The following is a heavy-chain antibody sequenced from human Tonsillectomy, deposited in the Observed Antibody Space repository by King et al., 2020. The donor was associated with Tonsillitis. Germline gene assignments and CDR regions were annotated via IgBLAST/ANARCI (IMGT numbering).Heavy chain of an antibody. CDR3: ARYPTTMTTSFFDY. D-gene: IGHD4-17*01. J-gene: IGHJ4*02. Sequence: VQLVESGAEVKKPGESLKISCQGFGYNFNDYWIGWVRQMPGKGLEWVAIIYPGDSDTKYSPSFERHVTVSADKSITTAYLQWGSLKASDTAMYYCARYPTTMTTSFFDYWGQGTLVTVSS. CDR1: GYNFNDYW. CDR2: IYPGDSDT. V-gene: IGHV5-51*01.